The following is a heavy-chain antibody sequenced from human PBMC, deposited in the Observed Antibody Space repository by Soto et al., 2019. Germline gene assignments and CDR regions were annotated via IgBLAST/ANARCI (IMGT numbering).Heavy chain of an antibody. CDR2: IYYSGST. CDR1: GCSISSGGYY. D-gene: IGHD5-12*01. J-gene: IGHJ5*02. V-gene: IGHV4-31*03. Sequence: TSETLSLTCTVSGCSISSGGYYWSWIRQHPGKGLEWIGYIYYSGSTYYNPSLKSRVTISVDTSKNQFSLKLSSVTAADTAVYYCARAEERWLQPHWFDPWGQGTLVTVSS. CDR3: ARAEERWLQPHWFDP.